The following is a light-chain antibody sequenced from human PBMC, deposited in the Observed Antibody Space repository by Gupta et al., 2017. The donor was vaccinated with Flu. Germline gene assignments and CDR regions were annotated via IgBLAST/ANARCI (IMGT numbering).Light chain of an antibody. Sequence: VTPGERASMSCRTRQCLVHSNENKQLDWYLQKPGQCPKLLIYLGSNRAYWVPDRFSGSGSGTEFTLAISSVEAGDVGVYYCKQAINCPCTFGHGTKVEIK. V-gene: IGKV2-28*01. CDR3: KQAINCPCT. CDR1: QCLVHSNENKQ. CDR2: LGS. J-gene: IGKJ1*01.